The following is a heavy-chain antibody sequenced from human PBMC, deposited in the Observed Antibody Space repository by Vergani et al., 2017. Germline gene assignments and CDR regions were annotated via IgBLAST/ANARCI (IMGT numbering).Heavy chain of an antibody. Sequence: QVQLVQSGAEVKKPGSSVKVSCKASGGTFSSYTISWVRQAPGQGLEWMGRTIPILGIANYAQKFQGRVTITADKSTSTAYMELSSLRSEDTAVYYCARLPPYDSSGLWGQGTLVTVSS. V-gene: IGHV1-69*02. CDR2: TIPILGIA. J-gene: IGHJ4*02. D-gene: IGHD3-22*01. CDR3: ARLPPYDSSGL. CDR1: GGTFSSYT.